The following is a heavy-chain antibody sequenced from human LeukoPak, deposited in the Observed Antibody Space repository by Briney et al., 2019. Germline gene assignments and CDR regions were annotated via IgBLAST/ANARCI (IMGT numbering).Heavy chain of an antibody. D-gene: IGHD3-3*01. V-gene: IGHV4-4*07. J-gene: IGHJ5*02. Sequence: PSETLSLTCTVSGGSISSYYWSWIRQPAGKGLEWIGRIYSSGSTNYNPSLKSRVTISVDTSKNQFSLKLSSVTAADTAVYYCARASYDSRSGYSQGNWFDPWGQGTLVTVSS. CDR2: IYSSGST. CDR3: ARASYDSRSGYSQGNWFDP. CDR1: GGSISSYY.